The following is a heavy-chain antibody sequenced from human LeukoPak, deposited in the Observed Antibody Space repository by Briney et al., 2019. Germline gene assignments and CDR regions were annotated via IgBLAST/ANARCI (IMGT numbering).Heavy chain of an antibody. J-gene: IGHJ4*02. CDR2: IYYSGST. V-gene: IGHV4-61*08. D-gene: IGHD5-18*01. CDR1: GGSISSGGYY. CDR3: ARSSRIQTLGY. Sequence: PSETLSLTCTVSGGSISSGGYYWSWIRQPPGKGLEWIGYIYYSGSTNYNPSLKSRVTISVDTSKNQFSLKLSSVTAADTAVYYCARSSRIQTLGYWGQGTLVTVSS.